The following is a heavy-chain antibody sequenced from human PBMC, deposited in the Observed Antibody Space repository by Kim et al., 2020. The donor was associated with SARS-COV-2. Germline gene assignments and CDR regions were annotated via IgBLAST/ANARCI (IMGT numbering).Heavy chain of an antibody. CDR3: VREPNY. CDR2: GSHI. Sequence: GSHIKYADSVNGRFTVSRDNAKKSLSLQMNSLTPEDTAVYYCVREPNYWGQGTLVTVSS. J-gene: IGHJ4*02. V-gene: IGHV3-11*01.